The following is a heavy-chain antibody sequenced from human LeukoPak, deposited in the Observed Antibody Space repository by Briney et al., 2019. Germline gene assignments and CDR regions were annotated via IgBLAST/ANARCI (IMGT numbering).Heavy chain of an antibody. J-gene: IGHJ4*02. CDR3: ARDLERYYYGSGSYYPLDY. V-gene: IGHV1-2*02. CDR1: GYTFTGYY. CDR2: INPNSGGT. D-gene: IGHD3-10*01. Sequence: GASVKVSCKASGYTFTGYYMHWVRQAPGQGLEWMGWINPNSGGTNYAQKFQGRVTMTRDTSISTAYMELSRLRSDDTAMYYCARDLERYYYGSGSYYPLDYWGQGTLVTVSS.